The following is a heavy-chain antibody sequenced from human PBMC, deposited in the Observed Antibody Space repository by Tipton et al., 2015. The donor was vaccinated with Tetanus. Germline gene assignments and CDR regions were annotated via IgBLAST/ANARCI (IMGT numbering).Heavy chain of an antibody. D-gene: IGHD3-9*01. Sequence: QLVQSGPEVKKPGASVKVSCKASGYTFTSYGISWVRQAPGQGLERMGWISAYNGNTNYAQKLQGRVTMTTDTSTSTAYMELRSRRSDDAAVYCCARDRPAVDSRYYSGMDVWGQGTTVPVSS. J-gene: IGHJ6*02. CDR1: GYTFTSYG. CDR3: ARDRPAVDSRYYSGMDV. CDR2: ISAYNGNT. V-gene: IGHV1-18*01.